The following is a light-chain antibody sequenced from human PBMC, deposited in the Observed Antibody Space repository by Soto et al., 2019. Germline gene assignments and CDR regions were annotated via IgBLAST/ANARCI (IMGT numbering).Light chain of an antibody. V-gene: IGKV1-39*01. Sequence: IQMTQSPSSLSASVRDRVTITCRASQSISTYLNWYQQKPGKAPKLLIYAASSLQTGVPSRFSGSGSGTDFTLTISSLQPEDFATYYCQQTYTTWTSGQGTKVDIK. CDR1: QSISTY. J-gene: IGKJ1*01. CDR2: AAS. CDR3: QQTYTTWT.